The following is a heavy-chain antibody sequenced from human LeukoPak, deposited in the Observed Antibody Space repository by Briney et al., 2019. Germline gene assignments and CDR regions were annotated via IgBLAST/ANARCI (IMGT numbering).Heavy chain of an antibody. D-gene: IGHD5-12*01. CDR1: GDSISSSSYS. CDR3: WAIVTTIKLDF. CDR2: VSHSGSI. J-gene: IGHJ4*02. V-gene: IGHV4-39*01. Sequence: SSETLSLTCTVSGDSISSSSYSWGWIRQPPGKGLEWIGSVSHSGSINYDPSLKNRVTISVDTSKNQFSLKLSSVTAADTAVYYCWAIVTTIKLDFWGQGTLVTVSS.